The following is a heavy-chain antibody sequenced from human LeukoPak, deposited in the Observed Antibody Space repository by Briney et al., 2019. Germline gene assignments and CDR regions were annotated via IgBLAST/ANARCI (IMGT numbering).Heavy chain of an antibody. Sequence: SETLSLTCTVSGGSISSYYWSWIRQPPGKGLEWIGYIYYSGSTNYNPSLKSRVTISVDTSKNQFSLKLSSVTDADTAVYYCARLAAIRYFDYWGQGTLVTVSS. V-gene: IGHV4-59*08. CDR3: ARLAAIRYFDY. D-gene: IGHD2-21*02. CDR1: GGSISSYY. CDR2: IYYSGST. J-gene: IGHJ4*02.